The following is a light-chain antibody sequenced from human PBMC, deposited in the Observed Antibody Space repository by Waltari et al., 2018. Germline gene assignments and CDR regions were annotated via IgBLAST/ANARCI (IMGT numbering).Light chain of an antibody. CDR2: GAS. V-gene: IGKV3-20*01. CDR3: QQYGSSPRT. J-gene: IGKJ1*01. CDR1: QSVSSSY. Sequence: EIVLAQSPGTLSLSPGERATLSCRASQSVSSSYFAWYQQKPGQAPRLLFYGASSGATGIPDRFSGSGSGTDFTLTISRLEPEDFAVYYCQQYGSSPRTFGQGTKVEIK.